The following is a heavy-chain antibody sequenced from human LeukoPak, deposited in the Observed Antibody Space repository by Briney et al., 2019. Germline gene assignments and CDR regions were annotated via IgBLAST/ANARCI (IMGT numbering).Heavy chain of an antibody. CDR2: ISDSGRTT. D-gene: IGHD6-19*01. J-gene: IGHJ4*02. CDR1: GFTFTSEA. CDR3: AKGLGFLPQFDY. Sequence: GGSLRLSCAASGFTFTSEAMTWVRQAPGMGLEWVSSISDSGRTTYYADSVKGRFTISRDNSKSTVYLQMNSLRAEDTALYYCAKGLGFLPQFDYWGQGTLVAVSS. V-gene: IGHV3-23*01.